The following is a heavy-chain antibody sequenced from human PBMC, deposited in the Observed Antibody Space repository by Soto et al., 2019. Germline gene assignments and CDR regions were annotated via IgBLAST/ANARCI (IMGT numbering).Heavy chain of an antibody. J-gene: IGHJ6*02. D-gene: IGHD2-2*01. CDR2: IIPVFGTT. Sequence: QVQLVQSGAEVKKPGSSVKVFCKASGGTFSNYTISWVRQAPGQGLEWMGGIIPVFGTTDYEQTFQGRVTITADGSTSTAYMKLRSLRSADTAVYYCARSSPYIVVRKPTGNQDYYGMDVWGQGTTVTVSS. CDR3: ARSSPYIVVRKPTGNQDYYGMDV. V-gene: IGHV1-69*01. CDR1: GGTFSNYT.